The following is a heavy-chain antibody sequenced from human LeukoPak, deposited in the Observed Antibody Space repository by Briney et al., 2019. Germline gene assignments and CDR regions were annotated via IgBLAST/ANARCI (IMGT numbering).Heavy chain of an antibody. CDR3: ARHGERGWLQ. CDR2: INHSGST. Sequence: PSETLSLTCAVYGGSFSGYYWSWIRQPPGKGLEWIGEINHSGSTNYNPSLKSRVTTSVDTSKNQFSLKLSSVTAADTAVYYCARHGERGWLQWGQGTLVTVSS. CDR1: GGSFSGYY. D-gene: IGHD5-24*01. V-gene: IGHV4-34*01. J-gene: IGHJ4*02.